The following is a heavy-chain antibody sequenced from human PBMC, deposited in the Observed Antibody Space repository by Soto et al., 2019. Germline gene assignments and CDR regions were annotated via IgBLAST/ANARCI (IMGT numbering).Heavy chain of an antibody. CDR2: IIPIFGTA. J-gene: IGHJ4*02. CDR1: GGTFSSYA. D-gene: IGHD4-17*01. CDR3: ARGSTVTTPFDN. V-gene: IGHV1-69*01. Sequence: QVQLVQSGAEVKMPGSSVKVSCKTSGGTFSSYAISWVRQAPGQGLEWMGGIIPIFGTANYAQKFQGRVTINADESTSTAYMALSSVRSEDTAVYYCARGSTVTTPFDNWGQGTVVSVSS.